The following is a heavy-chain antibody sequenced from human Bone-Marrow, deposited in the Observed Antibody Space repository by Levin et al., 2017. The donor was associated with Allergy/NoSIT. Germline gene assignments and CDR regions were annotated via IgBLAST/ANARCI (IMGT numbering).Heavy chain of an antibody. V-gene: IGHV3-74*01. CDR1: GFTSSSYW. D-gene: IGHD3-3*01. J-gene: IGHJ6*02. CDR3: ARTRDLRNGLDV. Sequence: GGSLRLSCAASGFTSSSYWMHWVRQVPGKGLVWVSRINSDGSNTGYADSVKGRFTISRDNAKNTLYLQMNSLRAEDTAVYYCARTRDLRNGLDVWGQGTTVTVSS. CDR2: INSDGSNT.